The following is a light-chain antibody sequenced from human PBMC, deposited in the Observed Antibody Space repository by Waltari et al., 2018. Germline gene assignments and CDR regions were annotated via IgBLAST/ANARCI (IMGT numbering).Light chain of an antibody. Sequence: EIVLTQSPGTLSLSPGERATPSGCASQRVGRALAGYQQKRGQAPRLLIYGASTRASGIPDRFSGSGSGTDFSLTINRLEPEDCAVYYCQHYVRLPVTFGQGTKVEIK. V-gene: IGKV3-20*01. CDR3: QHYVRLPVT. J-gene: IGKJ1*01. CDR1: QRVGRA. CDR2: GAS.